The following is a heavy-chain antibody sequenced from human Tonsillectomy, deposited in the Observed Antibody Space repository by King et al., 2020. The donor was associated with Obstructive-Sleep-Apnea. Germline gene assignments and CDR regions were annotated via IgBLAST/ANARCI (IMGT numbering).Heavy chain of an antibody. D-gene: IGHD5-12*01. CDR2: LYYNGST. CDR1: GGSVSSGSYY. V-gene: IGHV4-61*01. CDR3: ATSRHPTPVATEV. J-gene: IGHJ4*02. Sequence: VQLQESGPGLVKPSETMSLRCTVSGGSVSSGSYYWSWIRQPPGKRLEWIGNLYYNGSTNYNPSLKSRVTMSLDTSKNQFSLKLNSVTAADTAVYYCATSRHPTPVATEVWGQGTRVSVSS.